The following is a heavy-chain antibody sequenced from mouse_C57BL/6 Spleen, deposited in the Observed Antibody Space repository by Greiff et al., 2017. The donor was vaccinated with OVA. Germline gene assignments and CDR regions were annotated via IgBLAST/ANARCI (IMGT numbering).Heavy chain of an antibody. Sequence: VKLMESGAELARPGASVKLSCKASGYTFTSYGISWVKQRTGQGLEWIGEIYPRSGNTYYNEKFKGKATLTADKSSSTAYMELRSLTSEDSAVYFCARRGSSGSPDYWGQGTTLTVSS. J-gene: IGHJ2*01. D-gene: IGHD3-2*02. CDR1: GYTFTSYG. CDR2: IYPRSGNT. V-gene: IGHV1-81*01. CDR3: ARRGSSGSPDY.